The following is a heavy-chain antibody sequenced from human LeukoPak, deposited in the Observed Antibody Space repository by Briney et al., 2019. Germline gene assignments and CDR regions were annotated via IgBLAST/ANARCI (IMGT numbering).Heavy chain of an antibody. Sequence: GESLKIFCQASGYTFAKFWIGWVRQMPGKGVEWMGIIYPGDSDTRYGPSFQGQVTISVDKSINTAYLQWIRLKASDTAMYYCARRFGERLYSNNDAFASWGQGTLVTVSS. CDR3: ARRFGERLYSNNDAFAS. J-gene: IGHJ4*02. CDR2: IYPGDSDT. V-gene: IGHV5-51*01. CDR1: GYTFAKFW. D-gene: IGHD4-11*01.